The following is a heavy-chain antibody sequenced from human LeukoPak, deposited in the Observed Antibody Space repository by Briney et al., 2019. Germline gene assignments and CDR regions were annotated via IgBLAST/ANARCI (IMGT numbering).Heavy chain of an antibody. D-gene: IGHD3-22*01. V-gene: IGHV3-30*18. J-gene: IGHJ4*02. CDR2: ISYDGSNK. Sequence: GRSLRLSCAASGFTFSSYGMHWVRQAPGKGLEWVAVISYDGSNKYYADSVKGRFTISRDNSKNTLYLQMNSLRAEDTAVYYCAKDGRFYYDSSGYLYYFDYWGQGTLVTVSS. CDR3: AKDGRFYYDSSGYLYYFDY. CDR1: GFTFSSYG.